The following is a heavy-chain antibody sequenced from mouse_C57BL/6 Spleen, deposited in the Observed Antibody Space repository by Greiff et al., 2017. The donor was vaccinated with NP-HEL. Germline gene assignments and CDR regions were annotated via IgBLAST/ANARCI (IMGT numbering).Heavy chain of an antibody. D-gene: IGHD1-1*01. V-gene: IGHV14-2*01. CDR3: ASHYYGSSYYFDY. CDR1: GFNFTDYY. Sequence: VQLQQSGAELVKPGASVKLSCTASGFNFTDYYMHWVKQRPEQGLEWIGRIDPEDGETKYAPKFQGKATITADTSSNTAYLQLSSLTSEDTAFYYCASHYYGSSYYFDYWGQGTTLTVSS. CDR2: IDPEDGET. J-gene: IGHJ2*01.